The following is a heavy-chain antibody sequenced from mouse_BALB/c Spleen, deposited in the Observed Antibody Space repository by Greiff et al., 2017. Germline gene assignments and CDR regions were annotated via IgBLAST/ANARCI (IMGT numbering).Heavy chain of an antibody. V-gene: IGHV2-6-7*01. CDR1: GFSLTGYG. J-gene: IGHJ2*01. CDR2: IWGDGST. CDR3: ARENYYGSSRSFDY. D-gene: IGHD1-1*01. Sequence: VQLVESGPGLVAPSQSLSITCTVSGFSLTGYGVNWVRQPPGKGLEWLGMIWGDGSTDYNSALKSRLSISKDNSKSQVFLKMNSLQTDDTARYYCARENYYGSSRSFDYWGQGTTLTVSS.